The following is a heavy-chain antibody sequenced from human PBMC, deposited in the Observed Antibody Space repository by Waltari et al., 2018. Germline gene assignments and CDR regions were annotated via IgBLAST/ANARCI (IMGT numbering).Heavy chain of an antibody. V-gene: IGHV3-30*18. J-gene: IGHJ4*02. CDR3: AKGSWFGELLYLGY. CDR1: GFTFSSSG. CDR2: IWYDGSNK. Sequence: QVQLVESGGGVVQPGRSLRLSCAASGFTFSSSGLHWVRQAPGKGLEWVAVIWYDGSNKYYADSVKGRFTISRDNSKNTLYLQMNSLRAEDTAVYYCAKGSWFGELLYLGYWGQGTLVTVSS. D-gene: IGHD3-10*01.